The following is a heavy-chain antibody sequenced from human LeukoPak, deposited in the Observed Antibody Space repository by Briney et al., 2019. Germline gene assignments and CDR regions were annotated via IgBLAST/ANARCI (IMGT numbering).Heavy chain of an antibody. Sequence: GASVKVSCKASGGTFSSYAISWVRQAPGQGLEWMGRIIPILGIANYAQKFQGRVTITADKSTSTAYMELSSLRSEDTAVYYCAREGYGSGSSTGYYYGMDVWGQGTTVTVSS. CDR3: AREGYGSGSSTGYYYGMDV. D-gene: IGHD3-10*01. V-gene: IGHV1-69*04. CDR2: IIPILGIA. CDR1: GGTFSSYA. J-gene: IGHJ6*02.